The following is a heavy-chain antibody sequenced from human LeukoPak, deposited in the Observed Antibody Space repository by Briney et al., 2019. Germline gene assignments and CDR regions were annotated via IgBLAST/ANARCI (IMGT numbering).Heavy chain of an antibody. Sequence: EASVKVSCKASGCTFTAYARFWVRQAPGQRGEWMGWINAGNGNTKYSQKFQGRVTITRLTSASTPYMELSRLRSEDTTIYYCAREPHTLTAYSFDYWGQGTQVTVSS. CDR3: AREPHTLTAYSFDY. V-gene: IGHV1-3*01. CDR1: GCTFTAYA. CDR2: INAGNGNT. J-gene: IGHJ4*02. D-gene: IGHD3-9*01.